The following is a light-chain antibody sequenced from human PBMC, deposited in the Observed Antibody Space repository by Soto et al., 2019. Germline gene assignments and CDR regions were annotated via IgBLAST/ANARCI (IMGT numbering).Light chain of an antibody. CDR1: SSDVGGYNY. Sequence: QSVLTQPPSASGSPGQSVTISCTGTSSDVGGYNYVSWYQQHPGKAPKLMIYEVSKRPSGVPDRFSGSKSGNTASLTVSGLQAEDEAYYYCSSYAGSNGHYVFGTGTKVTVL. CDR2: EVS. J-gene: IGLJ1*01. CDR3: SSYAGSNGHYV. V-gene: IGLV2-8*01.